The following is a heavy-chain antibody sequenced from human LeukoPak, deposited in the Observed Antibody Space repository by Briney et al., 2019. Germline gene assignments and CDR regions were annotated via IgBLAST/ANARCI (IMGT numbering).Heavy chain of an antibody. Sequence: GGSLRLSCAASGFTFSSYFMSWVRQAPGKGLEWVSTIRIVGDEGTHYADSVKGRSTISRDDSKNTLYLQMSSLRADDTAVYYCAKDHTGSHYRHDFWGQGTLVTVSS. CDR1: GFTFSSYF. D-gene: IGHD1-26*01. CDR2: IRIVGDEGT. V-gene: IGHV3-23*01. CDR3: AKDHTGSHYRHDF. J-gene: IGHJ4*02.